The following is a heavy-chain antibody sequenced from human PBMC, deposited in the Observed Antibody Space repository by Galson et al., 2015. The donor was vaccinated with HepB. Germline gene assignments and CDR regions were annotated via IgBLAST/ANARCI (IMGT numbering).Heavy chain of an antibody. CDR1: GFTFSSYA. CDR3: AKDNYGSGSYGYFQH. CDR2: ISNSGGNT. D-gene: IGHD3-10*01. Sequence: SLRLSCAASGFTFSSYAMSWVRQAPGKGLEWVSAISNSGGNTYYVDSVEGRFTISRDNSKNTLYLQMNSLRAEDTAIYYCAKDNYGSGSYGYFQHWGQGTLVSVSS. V-gene: IGHV3-23*01. J-gene: IGHJ1*01.